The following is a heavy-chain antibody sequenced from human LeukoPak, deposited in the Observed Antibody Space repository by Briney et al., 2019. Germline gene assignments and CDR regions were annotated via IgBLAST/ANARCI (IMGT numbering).Heavy chain of an antibody. V-gene: IGHV4-39*01. Sequence: PSDTLSLTCTVSGGSISSSSYYWGWIRQPPGKGLEWIGSIYYSGSTYYNPSLKSRVTISVDTSKNQFSLKLSSVTAADTAVYYCARSSYYYDSSGYYSHYYYYGMDVWGQGTTVTVSS. CDR2: IYYSGST. D-gene: IGHD3-22*01. J-gene: IGHJ6*02. CDR3: ARSSYYYDSSGYYSHYYYYGMDV. CDR1: GGSISSSSYY.